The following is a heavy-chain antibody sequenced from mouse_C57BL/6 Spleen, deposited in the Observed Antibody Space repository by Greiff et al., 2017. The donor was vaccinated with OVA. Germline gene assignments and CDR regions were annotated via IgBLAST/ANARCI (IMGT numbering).Heavy chain of an antibody. D-gene: IGHD2-4*01. V-gene: IGHV1-15*01. CDR3: TSDDYDGRFAY. CDR1: GYTFTDYE. Sequence: VQLQQSGAELVRPGASVTLSCKASGYTFTDYEMHWVKQTPVHGLEWIGAIDPETGGTAYNQTFKGKAILTADKSSSTAYMELRSLTSEDAAVYYCTSDDYDGRFAYWGQGTLVTVSA. J-gene: IGHJ3*01. CDR2: IDPETGGT.